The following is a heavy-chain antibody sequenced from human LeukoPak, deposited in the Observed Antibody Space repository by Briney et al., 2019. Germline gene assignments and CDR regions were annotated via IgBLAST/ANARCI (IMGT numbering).Heavy chain of an antibody. J-gene: IGHJ4*02. D-gene: IGHD2-15*01. CDR2: IIPIFGTA. V-gene: IGHV1-69*05. CDR1: GGTFSSYA. CDR3: ARSGTPVAATPLDY. Sequence: GASVKLSCKASGGTFSSYAISWVRQAPGQGLEWMGGIIPIFGTANYAQKFQGRVTITTDESTSTAYMELSSLRSEDTAVYYCARSGTPVAATPLDYWGQGTLVTVSS.